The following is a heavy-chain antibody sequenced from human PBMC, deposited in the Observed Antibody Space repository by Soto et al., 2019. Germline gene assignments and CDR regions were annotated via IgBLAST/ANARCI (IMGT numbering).Heavy chain of an antibody. CDR3: ARRDVQYDAFDI. CDR2: INAGNGNT. D-gene: IGHD3-10*02. Sequence: QVQLVQSGAEVKKPGASVKVSRKASGYTFTSYAMHWVRQAPGQRLEWMGWINAGNGNTKYSQKFQGRVTITRDTSASTAYMELSSLRSEDTAVYYCARRDVQYDAFDIWGQGTMVTVSS. CDR1: GYTFTSYA. J-gene: IGHJ3*02. V-gene: IGHV1-3*01.